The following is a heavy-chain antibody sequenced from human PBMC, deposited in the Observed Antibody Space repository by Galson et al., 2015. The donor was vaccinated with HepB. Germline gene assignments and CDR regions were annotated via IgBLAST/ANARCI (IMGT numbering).Heavy chain of an antibody. Sequence: CAISGDSVSSNSAAWNWIRQSPSRGLGWLGRTYYRSKWYNDYAVSVKSRITINPDTSKNQFSLQLNSVTPEDTAVYYCARLVEWEPSEYYFDYWGQGTLVTVSS. CDR1: GDSVSSNSAA. CDR2: TYYRSKWYN. J-gene: IGHJ4*02. CDR3: ARLVEWEPSEYYFDY. V-gene: IGHV6-1*01. D-gene: IGHD1-26*01.